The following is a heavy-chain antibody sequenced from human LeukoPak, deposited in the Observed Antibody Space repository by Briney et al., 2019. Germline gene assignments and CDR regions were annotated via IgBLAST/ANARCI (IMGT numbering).Heavy chain of an antibody. CDR1: GFTFSSYA. J-gene: IGHJ4*02. D-gene: IGHD3-3*01. Sequence: GGSLSLSCAASGFTFSSYAMSWVRQAPGKGLEWVSAISGSGGSTYYADSVKGRFTISRDNSKNTLYLQMNSLRAEDTAVYYCAKDSITIFGVVIGPNDYWGQGTLVTVSS. V-gene: IGHV3-23*01. CDR2: ISGSGGST. CDR3: AKDSITIFGVVIGPNDY.